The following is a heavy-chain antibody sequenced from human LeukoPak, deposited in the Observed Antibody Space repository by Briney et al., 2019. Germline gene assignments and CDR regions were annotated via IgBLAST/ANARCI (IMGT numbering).Heavy chain of an antibody. CDR2: ITMNSVR. V-gene: IGHV3-48*04. Sequence: GGSLRLSCSASGFSLSDYGMSWVRQAPGKGLEWVSYITMNSVRFYADSVKGRFTISRDSARNSLYLQMSSLKADDTAVYYCASLDTAAIRTGGYWGQGTLVTVSS. CDR3: ASLDTAAIRTGGY. CDR1: GFSLSDYG. D-gene: IGHD5-18*01. J-gene: IGHJ4*02.